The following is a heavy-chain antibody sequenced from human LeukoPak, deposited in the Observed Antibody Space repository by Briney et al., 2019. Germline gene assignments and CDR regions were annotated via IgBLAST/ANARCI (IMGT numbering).Heavy chain of an antibody. CDR3: ASTPPPTVTTPEVYYYMDV. V-gene: IGHV1-2*02. J-gene: IGHJ6*03. D-gene: IGHD4-17*01. CDR1: GHTFTGYY. Sequence: ASVKVSCKASGHTFTGYYMHWVRQAPGQGLEWMGWINPNSGGTNYAQKFQGRVTMTRDTSISTAYMELSRLRSDDTAVYYCASTPPPTVTTPEVYYYMDVWGKGTTVTVSS. CDR2: INPNSGGT.